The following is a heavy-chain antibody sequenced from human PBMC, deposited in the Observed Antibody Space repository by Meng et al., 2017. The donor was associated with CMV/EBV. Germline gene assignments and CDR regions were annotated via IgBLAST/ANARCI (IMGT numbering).Heavy chain of an antibody. CDR3: ARAPPRDEFDY. CDR1: GFTFSSYS. CDR2: ISSSSSYI. Sequence: GESLKISCAASGFTFSSYSMNWVRQAPGKGLEWVSSISSSSSYIYYADSVKGRYTISRDNAKNSLYLQMNSLRAEDTAVYYCARAPPRDEFDYWGQGTLVTVSS. V-gene: IGHV3-21*01. J-gene: IGHJ4*02.